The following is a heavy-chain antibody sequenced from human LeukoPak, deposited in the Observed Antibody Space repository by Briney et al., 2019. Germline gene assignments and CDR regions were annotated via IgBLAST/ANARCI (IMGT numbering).Heavy chain of an antibody. V-gene: IGHV4-39*07. CDR3: ARGDYGDYAVLY. J-gene: IGHJ4*02. Sequence: SETLSLTCTVSGGSISSSSYYWGWIRQPPGKGLEWIGSIYHSGSTYYNPSLKSRVTISVDTSKNQFSLKLSSVTAADTAVYYCARGDYGDYAVLYWGQGTLVTVSS. CDR2: IYHSGST. CDR1: GGSISSSSYY. D-gene: IGHD4-17*01.